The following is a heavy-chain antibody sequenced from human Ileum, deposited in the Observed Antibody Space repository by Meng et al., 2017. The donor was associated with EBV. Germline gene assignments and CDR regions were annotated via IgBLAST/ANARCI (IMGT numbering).Heavy chain of an antibody. CDR2: IYYSGTT. J-gene: IGHJ4*02. Sequence: QVQLQESAPGLVKPSDTLPPTCAVSGYSISTTNWWGWIRQPPGKGLEWIGHIYYSGTTYNNPSLKSRVTMSIDPSKNQFSLKLSSVTAVDTAVYYCARNSESGSYIDYWGLGTLVTVSS. D-gene: IGHD1-26*01. V-gene: IGHV4-28*01. CDR1: GYSISTTNW. CDR3: ARNSESGSYIDY.